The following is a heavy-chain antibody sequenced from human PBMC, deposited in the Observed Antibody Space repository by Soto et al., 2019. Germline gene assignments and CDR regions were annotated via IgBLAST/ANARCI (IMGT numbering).Heavy chain of an antibody. CDR3: AREGVAPYYYYGMDV. V-gene: IGHV1-18*01. CDR1: GYTFTRSG. D-gene: IGHD5-12*01. J-gene: IGHJ6*02. Sequence: QVQLVQAGAEVKKPGASVKVSCKASGYTFTRSGISWVRQAPGQGPEWMGWISSYNVDINYAQTFQGRVTMTTDPSTSTAYMELRRLRSDDTAVYYCAREGVAPYYYYGMDVWGQGAPVTVSS. CDR2: ISSYNVDI.